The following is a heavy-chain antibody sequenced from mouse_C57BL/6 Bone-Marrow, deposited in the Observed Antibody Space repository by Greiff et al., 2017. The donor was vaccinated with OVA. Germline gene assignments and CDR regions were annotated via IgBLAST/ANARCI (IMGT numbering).Heavy chain of an antibody. V-gene: IGHV3-6*01. J-gene: IGHJ4*01. CDR3: ARVRGGLYAMDY. CDR1: GYSITSGYY. Sequence: ESGPGLVKPSQSLSLTCSVTGYSITSGYYWNWIRQFPGNKLEWMGYISYDGSNNYNPSLKNRISITRDTSKNQFFLKLNSVTTEDTATYSCARVRGGLYAMDYWGQGTSVTVSS. CDR2: ISYDGSN.